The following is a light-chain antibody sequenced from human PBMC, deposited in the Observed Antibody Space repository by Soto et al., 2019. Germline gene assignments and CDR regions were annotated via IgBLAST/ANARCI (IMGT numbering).Light chain of an antibody. V-gene: IGKV3-11*01. CDR3: PQRSNWLFT. J-gene: IGKJ3*01. CDR1: HSVSNY. CDR2: DAS. Sequence: EIVLTQSPATVSLSPGARATLSCRASHSVSNYLAWYQQKPGQAPRLLIYDASNRATGIPARFSGSGSGTDFTLTISGLETEDFAVYYCPQRSNWLFTFGPGTKVDIK.